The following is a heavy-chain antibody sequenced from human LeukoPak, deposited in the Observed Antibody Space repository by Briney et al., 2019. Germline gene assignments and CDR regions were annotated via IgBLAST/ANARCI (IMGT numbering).Heavy chain of an antibody. V-gene: IGHV1-46*01. Sequence: ASVKVSCKASGYTLTNYYLHWVRQAPGQGLEWMGIINPSGGSTTYAQKFQGRVTMTRDTSTSTVYMELSSLRSEDTAVFYCARAQDYYDTSGYYRDAFDIWGQGTMVTVSS. CDR2: INPSGGST. CDR1: GYTLTNYY. CDR3: ARAQDYYDTSGYYRDAFDI. J-gene: IGHJ3*02. D-gene: IGHD3-22*01.